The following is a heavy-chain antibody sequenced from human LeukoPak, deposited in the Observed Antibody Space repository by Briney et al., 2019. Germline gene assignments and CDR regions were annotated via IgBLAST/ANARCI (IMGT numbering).Heavy chain of an antibody. CDR1: GFTFSDFY. Sequence: GGSLRLSCAAFGFTFSDFYMSWIRQAPGKGLEWVSYVNTRGSIIYYADSVKGRFSISRDNAKNSLYLQMNSLRAEDTAVYYCARPIAVAGMDPWGQGTLVTVSS. V-gene: IGHV3-11*04. D-gene: IGHD6-19*01. J-gene: IGHJ5*02. CDR2: VNTRGSII. CDR3: ARPIAVAGMDP.